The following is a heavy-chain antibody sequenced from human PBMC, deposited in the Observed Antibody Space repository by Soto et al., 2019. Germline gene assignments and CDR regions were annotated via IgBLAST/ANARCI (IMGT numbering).Heavy chain of an antibody. CDR3: AKNPKYYDTLTGYYTEYNWFDP. V-gene: IGHV3-23*01. CDR1: GFTFSSYA. D-gene: IGHD3-9*01. J-gene: IGHJ5*02. Sequence: PGGSLRLSGAASGFTFSSYAMSWVRQAPGKGLEWVSAISGSGGSTYYADSVKGRFTIPRDNSKNTLYLQMNSLRAEDTAVYYCAKNPKYYDTLTGYYTEYNWFDPWGQGTLVTVSS. CDR2: ISGSGGST.